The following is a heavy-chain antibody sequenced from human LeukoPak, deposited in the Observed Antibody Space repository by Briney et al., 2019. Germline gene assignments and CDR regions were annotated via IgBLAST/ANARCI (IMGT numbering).Heavy chain of an antibody. CDR3: ARDGQNGSPYATDV. CDR1: GFTFRSHG. Sequence: PGGSLRLSCAASGFTFRSHGMHWIRQAPGKGLEWVAGIWYDGSNEDYADSVKGRFTISRDNSKHTLYLQMNSLRVEDTAVYYCARDGQNGSPYATDVWGQGTTVTVSS. J-gene: IGHJ6*02. D-gene: IGHD3-10*01. CDR2: IWYDGSNE. V-gene: IGHV3-33*01.